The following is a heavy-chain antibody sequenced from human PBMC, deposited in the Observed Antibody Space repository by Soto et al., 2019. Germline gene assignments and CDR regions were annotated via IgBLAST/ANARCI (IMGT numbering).Heavy chain of an antibody. CDR2: ISGSSDYI. V-gene: IGHV3-21*01. Sequence: GGSLRLSCAASGFTFSFSSMDWVRQAPGKGLEWVSSISGSSDYIYYADSVKGRFTVSRDNARNTLYLQMNSLRPEDTAVYYCARDGSGWSRDCWGQGTLITVSS. D-gene: IGHD6-19*01. J-gene: IGHJ4*02. CDR3: ARDGSGWSRDC. CDR1: GFTFSFSS.